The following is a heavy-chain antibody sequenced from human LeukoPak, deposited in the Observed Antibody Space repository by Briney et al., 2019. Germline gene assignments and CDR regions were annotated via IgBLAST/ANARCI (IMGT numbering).Heavy chain of an antibody. V-gene: IGHV3-21*01. CDR1: GFTFSSYS. J-gene: IGHJ4*02. CDR2: ISSSSSYI. Sequence: GGSLRLSCAASGFTFSSYSMNWVCQAPGKGLEWVLSISSSSSYIYYADSVKGRFTISRDNAKNSLYLQMNSLRAEDTAVYYCAYLIAAAGVDYWGQGTLVTVSS. D-gene: IGHD6-13*01. CDR3: AYLIAAAGVDY.